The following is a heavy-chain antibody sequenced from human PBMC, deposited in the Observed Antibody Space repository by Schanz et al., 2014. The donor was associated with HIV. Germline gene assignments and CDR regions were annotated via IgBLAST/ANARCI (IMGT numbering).Heavy chain of an antibody. CDR2: FNPNSGGR. CDR1: GYTFTGYY. J-gene: IGHJ6*02. V-gene: IGHV1-2*02. CDR3: AREPSFSGLDV. Sequence: QVPLVQSGSEVTKPGSSVKLSCKASGYTFTGYYLHWIRQAPGQGLEWMGWFNPNSGGRIYPQKFEGRVTMTRDTSISTAYMELSSLRYDDTAVYYCAREPSFSGLDVWGQGTTVIVSS. D-gene: IGHD6-6*01.